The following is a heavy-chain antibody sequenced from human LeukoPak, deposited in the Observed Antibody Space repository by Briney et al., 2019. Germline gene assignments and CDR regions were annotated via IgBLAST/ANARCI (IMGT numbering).Heavy chain of an antibody. D-gene: IGHD2-15*01. J-gene: IGHJ4*02. Sequence: PSETLSLTCAVSGGSISSSNWWSWVRQPPGKGLEWIGEIYHSGSTNYNPSLKSRVTISVDKSKNQFSLKLSSVTAAGTAVYYCARAPGYCSGGSCYLYYFDYWGQGTLVTVSS. CDR2: IYHSGST. CDR1: GGSISSSNW. V-gene: IGHV4-4*02. CDR3: ARAPGYCSGGSCYLYYFDY.